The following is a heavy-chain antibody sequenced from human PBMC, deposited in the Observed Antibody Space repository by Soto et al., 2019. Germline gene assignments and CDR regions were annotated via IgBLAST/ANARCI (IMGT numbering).Heavy chain of an antibody. J-gene: IGHJ4*02. CDR1: GASISSNW. D-gene: IGHD6-19*01. CDR2: IHHSGTT. V-gene: IGHV4-4*02. CDR3: ARHIALATMRGFDY. Sequence: QVQLQESGPGLVKPSGTLSLTCSVSGASISSNWWSWVRQPPGNGLEWIGEIHHSGTTNYNPSLRSQVTISIDKSKNQLSLNLNSVSAADSAFYYCARHIALATMRGFDYRGQGILVTVSS.